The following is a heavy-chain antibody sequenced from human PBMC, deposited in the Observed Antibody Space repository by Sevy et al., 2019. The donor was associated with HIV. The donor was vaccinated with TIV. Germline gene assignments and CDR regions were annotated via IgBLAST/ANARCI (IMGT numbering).Heavy chain of an antibody. CDR1: GFTLNKAW. J-gene: IGHJ4*02. V-gene: IGHV3-15*07. CDR3: CMEDGYNYFDY. CDR2: IKSETDGGTT. Sequence: GGSLRLSCAASGFTLNKAWMNWVRQAPGKGLEWVGRIKSETDGGTTDYAEAVKGRFSISRDDSKNTLYLQMNSLKIEDSAFYYCCMEDGYNYFDYWGQGALVTVSS. D-gene: IGHD5-12*01.